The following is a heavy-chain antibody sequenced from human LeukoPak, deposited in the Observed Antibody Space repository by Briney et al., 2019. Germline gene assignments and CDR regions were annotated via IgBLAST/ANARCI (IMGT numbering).Heavy chain of an antibody. CDR1: GYTFTTYA. CDR3: ARDLGVVVIPTGEYYFDY. V-gene: IGHV1-3*01. J-gene: IGHJ4*02. CDR2: INAGNGNT. D-gene: IGHD3-22*01. Sequence: GASVTVSCKASGYTFTTYAMHWVRQAPGQRLEWMGWINAGNGNTKYSQKFQGRVTFTRDTSASTAYVELSSLRSEDTAVYYCARDLGVVVIPTGEYYFDYWGQGTLVTVSS.